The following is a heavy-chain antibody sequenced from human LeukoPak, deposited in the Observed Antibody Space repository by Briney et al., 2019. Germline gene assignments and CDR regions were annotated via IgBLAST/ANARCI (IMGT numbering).Heavy chain of an antibody. CDR3: ARDLGQYYDTSDNWFDP. CDR1: GFTFSNYW. J-gene: IGHJ5*02. V-gene: IGHV3-74*01. CDR2: INSDGINT. Sequence: GGSLRLSCAASGFTFSNYWMHWVRHGPGKGLVWVSRINSDGINTSYADSVKGRFTISRDNAKNTLNLQMNSLRAEDTAVYYCARDLGQYYDTSDNWFDPWGQGTLVTVSS. D-gene: IGHD3-22*01.